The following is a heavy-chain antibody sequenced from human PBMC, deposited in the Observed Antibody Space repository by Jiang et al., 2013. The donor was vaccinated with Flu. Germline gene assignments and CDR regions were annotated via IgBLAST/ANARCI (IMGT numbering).Heavy chain of an antibody. V-gene: IGHV3-23*01. D-gene: IGHD2-15*01. J-gene: IGHJ4*02. CDR2: ISGSAGST. Sequence: GGSLRLSCAASGFTFSSYAMSWVRQAPGKGLEWVSSISGSAGSTYYADSVKGRFAISRDNSKNTLYLQMSSLRAEDTAVYYCAKSDGTKWYDFDYWGQGTLVTVSS. CDR3: AKSDGTKWYDFDY. CDR1: GFTFSSYA.